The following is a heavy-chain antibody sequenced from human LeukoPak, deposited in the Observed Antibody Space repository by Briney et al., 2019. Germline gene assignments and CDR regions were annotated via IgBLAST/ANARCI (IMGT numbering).Heavy chain of an antibody. CDR1: GGSISNYY. CDR2: IYHSGST. D-gene: IGHD5-12*01. V-gene: IGHV4-59*12. Sequence: SETLSLTCTVSGGSISNYYWNWIRQPPGKGLEWIGSIYHSGSTYYNPSLKSRVTISVDTSRNQFSLKLSSVTAADTAVYYCARDPGSGYEEHFDYWGQGTLVTVSS. CDR3: ARDPGSGYEEHFDY. J-gene: IGHJ4*02.